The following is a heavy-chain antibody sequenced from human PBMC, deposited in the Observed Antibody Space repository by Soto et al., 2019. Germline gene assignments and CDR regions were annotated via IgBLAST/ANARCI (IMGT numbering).Heavy chain of an antibody. D-gene: IGHD2-21*01. Sequence: QVQLQQSGPGLVKPSQTLSLTCAISGDSVSSNSAAWNWIRQSPSRGLEWLGRTYYRSKWYYDYAVSVKSRISINTDTSKNQFSLQVNYVTPEDTAVYYCARGEYASRGVVIKMFDYWGQGTLVTVSS. CDR3: ARGEYASRGVVIKMFDY. V-gene: IGHV6-1*01. J-gene: IGHJ4*02. CDR1: GDSVSSNSAA. CDR2: TYYRSKWYY.